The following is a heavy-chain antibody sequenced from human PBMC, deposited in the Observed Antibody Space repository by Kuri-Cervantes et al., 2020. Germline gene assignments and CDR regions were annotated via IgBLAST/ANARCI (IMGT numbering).Heavy chain of an antibody. CDR2: IKQDESEK. CDR3: ARDVLRYFDY. CDR1: GFTFSSYW. Sequence: GESLKISCVASGFTFSSYWMSWVRQAPGKGLEWVANIKQDESEKYYVDSVKGRFTISRDNAKNSLYLQMNSLRAEDTAVYYCARDVLRYFDYWGQGTLVTVSS. D-gene: IGHD3-9*01. V-gene: IGHV3-7*01. J-gene: IGHJ4*02.